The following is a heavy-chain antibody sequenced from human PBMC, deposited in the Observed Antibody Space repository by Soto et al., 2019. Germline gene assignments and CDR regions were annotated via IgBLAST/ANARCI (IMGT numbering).Heavy chain of an antibody. CDR3: AHAGDYDLLSFDH. V-gene: IGHV2-5*02. CDR2: IYWDDDQ. CDR1: GFSLTTTSMG. D-gene: IGHD4-17*01. Sequence: QITLKESGPPLVRPAQTLTLTYAFSGFSLTTTSMGVAWIRQPPGKALEWLALIYWDDDQRYSPSLKDRLTISNDTSRSRVVLTISNMNPEDTGPYFCAHAGDYDLLSFDHWGPGTLVTVSS. J-gene: IGHJ4*02.